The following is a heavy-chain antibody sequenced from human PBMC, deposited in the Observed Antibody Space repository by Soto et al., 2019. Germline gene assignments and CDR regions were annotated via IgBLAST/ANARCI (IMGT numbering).Heavy chain of an antibody. D-gene: IGHD6-6*01. CDR1: GYSFTSYW. CDR3: ARRMYSSSSGYYYGMDV. V-gene: IGHV5-51*01. CDR2: IYPGDSDT. J-gene: IGHJ6*02. Sequence: GESLKISCKGSGYSFTSYWIGWVRQMPGKGLEWMGIIYPGDSDTRYSPSFQGQVTISADKSISTAYLQWSSLKASDTAMYYCARRMYSSSSGYYYGMDVWGQGTTVTVSS.